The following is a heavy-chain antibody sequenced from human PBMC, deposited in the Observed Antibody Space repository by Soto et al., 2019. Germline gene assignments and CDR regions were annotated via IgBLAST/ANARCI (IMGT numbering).Heavy chain of an antibody. CDR1: GFTFSSYA. CDR3: AKDLEWLRFYSDY. V-gene: IGHV3-23*01. CDR2: ITGSGGLT. Sequence: EVQLLESGGGLVQPGGSLRLSCAASGFTFSSYAMNWVRQAPGKGLEWVSAITGSGGLTYSAYSVKGRFTISRDNSKNTLYLQKNSLRAEDTAVYYCAKDLEWLRFYSDYWGQGTMVTVSS. D-gene: IGHD5-12*01. J-gene: IGHJ4*02.